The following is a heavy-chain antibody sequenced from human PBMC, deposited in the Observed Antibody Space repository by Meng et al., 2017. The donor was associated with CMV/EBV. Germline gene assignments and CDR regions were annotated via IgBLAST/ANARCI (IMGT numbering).Heavy chain of an antibody. Sequence: SGFTFSDSAMHWVRQASGKGLEWVDRIRSKANSYATAYAAAVKGRFTISRDDSKNTAYLQMNSLKTEDTAVYYCTSRYSSSSGGDYWGQGTLVTVSS. CDR2: IRSKANSYAT. D-gene: IGHD6-6*01. CDR1: GFTFSDSA. V-gene: IGHV3-73*01. J-gene: IGHJ4*02. CDR3: TSRYSSSSGGDY.